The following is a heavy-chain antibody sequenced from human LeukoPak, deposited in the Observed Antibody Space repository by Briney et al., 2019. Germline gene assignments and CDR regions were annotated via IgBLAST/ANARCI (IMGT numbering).Heavy chain of an antibody. V-gene: IGHV3-53*01. CDR2: MYRDRTT. D-gene: IGHD3-10*01. CDR3: ARDWIWVGAGYGLDV. Sequence: GGSLSLLCEASGFNVTSNYMSGVGQAPANGRAWVSVMYRDRTTYYADSVEGRFSISRDDSKNTVFLQITNLGAEDSAVYYCARDWIWVGAGYGLDVWGQGTTVVVSS. J-gene: IGHJ6*02. CDR1: GFNVTSNY.